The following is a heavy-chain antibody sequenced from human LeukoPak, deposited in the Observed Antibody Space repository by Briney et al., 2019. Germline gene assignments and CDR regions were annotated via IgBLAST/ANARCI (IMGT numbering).Heavy chain of an antibody. CDR3: ARQIASAGTAGFDF. D-gene: IGHD6-13*01. CDR2: IYSTGST. V-gene: IGHV4-4*07. Sequence: SETLSLTCTVSGGSISSYYWSWIRQPAGKGLEWIGRIYSTGSTNYNPSLKSRVTMSVDTSKNQFSLRLRSVTAADTAVYYCARQIASAGTAGFDFWGQGDLVTVST. CDR1: GGSISSYY. J-gene: IGHJ4*02.